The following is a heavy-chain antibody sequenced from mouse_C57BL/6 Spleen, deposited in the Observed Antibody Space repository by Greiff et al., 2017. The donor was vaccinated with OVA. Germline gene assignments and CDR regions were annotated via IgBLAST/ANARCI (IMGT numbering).Heavy chain of an antibody. J-gene: IGHJ4*01. CDR3: ARSTMIKDAMDY. Sequence: VQLQQSGAELVMPGASVKLSCKASGYTFTSYWMHWVKQRPGQGLEWIGEIDPSDSYTNYNQKFKGKSTLTVDKSSSTAYMQLSSLTSEDSAVYYCARSTMIKDAMDYWGQGTSVTVSS. D-gene: IGHD2-4*01. CDR1: GYTFTSYW. CDR2: IDPSDSYT. V-gene: IGHV1-69*01.